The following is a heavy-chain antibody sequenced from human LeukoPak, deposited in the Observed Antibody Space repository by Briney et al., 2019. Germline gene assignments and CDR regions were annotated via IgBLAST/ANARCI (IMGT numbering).Heavy chain of an antibody. J-gene: IGHJ4*02. CDR3: AMISSSSGYNFDC. V-gene: IGHV3-72*01. Sequence: GGSLRLSCAASGFTFSDHFMDWVRQAPGKGLEWVGRIKNKINSYTTQYAASVKGRFTISRDDSKNSMYLQMNSLKTEDTAVYFCAMISSSSGYNFDCWGQGTLVTASS. CDR1: GFTFSDHF. D-gene: IGHD6-6*01. CDR2: IKNKINSYTT.